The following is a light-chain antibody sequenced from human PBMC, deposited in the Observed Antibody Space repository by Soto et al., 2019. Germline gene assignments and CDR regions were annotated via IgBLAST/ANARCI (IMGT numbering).Light chain of an antibody. J-gene: IGLJ2*01. V-gene: IGLV2-23*02. CDR3: CSYAGSSNVI. Sequence: QSVLTQPASVSGSPGQSITISCTGTSSDVGTYELVSWYQQHPGKAPKLMIYEVTKRPSGVSNRFSGSKSGNTASLTISGLQAEDEADYYCCSYAGSSNVIFGGGTKLTVL. CDR1: SSDVGTYEL. CDR2: EVT.